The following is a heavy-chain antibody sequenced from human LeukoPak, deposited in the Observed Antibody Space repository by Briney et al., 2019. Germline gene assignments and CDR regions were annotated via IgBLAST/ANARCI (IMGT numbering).Heavy chain of an antibody. D-gene: IGHD3-10*01. CDR3: AKAIWVAATSSWFCLDY. V-gene: IGHV3-23*01. J-gene: IGHJ4*02. CDR1: GFTFSSCA. Sequence: GGSLRLSCAASGFTFSSCAMTWVRQAPGKGLEWVSIIGASGGSTYYADSVKGRFTISRDNSRNTLYLQMNSLRPEDTAVYYCAKAIWVAATSSWFCLDYWGQGTLVTVSS. CDR2: IGASGGST.